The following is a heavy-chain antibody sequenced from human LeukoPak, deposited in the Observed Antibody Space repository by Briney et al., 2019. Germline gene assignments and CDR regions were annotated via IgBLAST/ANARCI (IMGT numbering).Heavy chain of an antibody. V-gene: IGHV3-30*03. J-gene: IGHJ4*02. CDR2: ISYDGSNK. Sequence: GGSLRLSCAASGFTFSSYGMHWVRQAPGKGLEWVAVISYDGSNKYYADSVKGRFTISRDNSKNTLYLQMNSLRAEDTAVYYCARDQYSSSWYEWGPTGFDYWGQGTLVTVSS. CDR1: GFTFSSYG. CDR3: ARDQYSSSWYEWGPTGFDY. D-gene: IGHD6-13*01.